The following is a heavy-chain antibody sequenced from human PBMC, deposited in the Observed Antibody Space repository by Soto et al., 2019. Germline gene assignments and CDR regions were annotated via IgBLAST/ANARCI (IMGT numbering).Heavy chain of an antibody. V-gene: IGHV4-34*01. D-gene: IGHD2-15*01. CDR1: GGSFSGYY. CDR3: ARGVSGAATQNGEYYYYGMDV. Sequence: QVQLQQWGAGLLKPSETLSLTCAVYGGSFSGYYWSWIRQPPGKGLEWIGESNHSGSTNYNPSLKSRVTISVDTSKNQFSLKLRSVTAADTAVYYCARGVSGAATQNGEYYYYGMDVWGQGTTVTVSS. CDR2: SNHSGST. J-gene: IGHJ6*02.